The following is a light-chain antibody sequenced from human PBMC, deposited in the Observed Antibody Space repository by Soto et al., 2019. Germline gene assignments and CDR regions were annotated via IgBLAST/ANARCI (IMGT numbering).Light chain of an antibody. Sequence: QSVLTQPPSASGTPGQRVPISCSGSSSNIGSNTVNWYQQVPGTAPKLLIYSNNQRPSGVPDRFSGSKSGASASLAISGLQSEDEADYYCAAWDDSLNGVVFGGGTKVTVL. CDR2: SNN. J-gene: IGLJ2*01. CDR3: AAWDDSLNGVV. V-gene: IGLV1-44*01. CDR1: SSNIGSNT.